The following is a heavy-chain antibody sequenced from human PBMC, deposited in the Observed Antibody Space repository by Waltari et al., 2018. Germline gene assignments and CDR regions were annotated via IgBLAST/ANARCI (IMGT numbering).Heavy chain of an antibody. CDR3: ARAPSQWLVRIGAFDI. CDR1: GYTFTSYY. J-gene: IGHJ3*02. Sequence: QVQLVQSGAEVKKPGASVKVSCKASGYTFTSYYMHWVRKAPGQGLEWMGIINPSGGSTSYAQKFQGRVTMTRDTSTSTVYMELSSLRSEDTAVYYCARAPSQWLVRIGAFDIWGQGTMVTVSS. D-gene: IGHD6-19*01. CDR2: INPSGGST. V-gene: IGHV1-46*01.